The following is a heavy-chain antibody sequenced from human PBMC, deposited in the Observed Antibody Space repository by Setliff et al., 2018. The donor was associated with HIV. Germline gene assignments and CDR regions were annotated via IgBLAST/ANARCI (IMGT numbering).Heavy chain of an antibody. CDR3: ARGGRSTVATWAWFDP. CDR2: IYYTGSA. J-gene: IGHJ5*02. Sequence: SETLSLTCTVSGGSISSSSYYWGCIRQPPGKGLEWIGSIYYTGSANYNPSLKSRVTMSVDTSKNQFSLKLSSVTAADTAVYYCARGGRSTVATWAWFDPWGQGTLVTVSS. D-gene: IGHD4-4*01. CDR1: GGSISSSSYY. V-gene: IGHV4-39*01.